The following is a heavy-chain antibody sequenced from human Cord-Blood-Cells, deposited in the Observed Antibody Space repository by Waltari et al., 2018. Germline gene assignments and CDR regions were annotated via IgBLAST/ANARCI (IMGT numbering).Heavy chain of an antibody. CDR2: INPNSGGT. V-gene: IGHV1-2*02. CDR1: GYTFTGYY. Sequence: QVQLVQSGAEVKKPGASVKVSCKASGYTFTGYYMHWVRQAPGQGLEWMGWINPNSGGTNYAQKFQGRVTMTSDTSISPAYMGLSRLRSDDTAVYYCARAEDYYYDSSGYYYWGQGTLVTVSS. CDR3: ARAEDYYYDSSGYYY. D-gene: IGHD3-22*01. J-gene: IGHJ4*02.